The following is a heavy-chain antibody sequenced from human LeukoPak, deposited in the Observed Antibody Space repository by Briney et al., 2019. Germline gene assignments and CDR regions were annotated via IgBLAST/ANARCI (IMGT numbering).Heavy chain of an antibody. J-gene: IGHJ4*02. CDR2: INHSGST. CDR1: GGSFSGYY. D-gene: IGHD3-9*01. V-gene: IGHV4-34*01. CDR3: ARLIYDDIVFDY. Sequence: SETLSLTCAVYGGSFSGYYWSWIRQPPGKGLEWIGEINHSGSTNYNPSLKSRVTISVDTSKDQFSLKLSSVTAADTAVYYCARLIYDDIVFDYWGQGTLVTVSS.